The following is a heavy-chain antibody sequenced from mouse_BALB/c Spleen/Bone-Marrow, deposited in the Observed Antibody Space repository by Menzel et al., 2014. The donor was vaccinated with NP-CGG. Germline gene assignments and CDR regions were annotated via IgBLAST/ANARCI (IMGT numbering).Heavy chain of an antibody. CDR2: IYPGDDDT. CDR1: GYAFSIYR. CDR3: ARGGISIDY. V-gene: IGHV1-80*01. Sequence: VQLQQSGAELVRPGSSVKISCKASGYAFSIYRMNWVKQRPGQGLEWIGQIYPGDDDTDYNGKFKGKATLTADRSSSTAYMQLNSLTSEDSAVYFCARGGISIDYWGQGTTLTVPS. J-gene: IGHJ2*01.